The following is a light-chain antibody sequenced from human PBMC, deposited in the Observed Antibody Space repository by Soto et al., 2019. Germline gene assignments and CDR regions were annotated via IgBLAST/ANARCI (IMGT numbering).Light chain of an antibody. Sequence: DIQMTQSPSTLSASVGDRVTITCRASQSISSWLAWYQQKPGKAPKLLIYDASSLESGVPSRFSGSGSGTEXTLTISSLQPDDFATYYCQQYNSYSSTFGQGTKVEIK. CDR1: QSISSW. CDR3: QQYNSYSST. V-gene: IGKV1-5*01. CDR2: DAS. J-gene: IGKJ1*01.